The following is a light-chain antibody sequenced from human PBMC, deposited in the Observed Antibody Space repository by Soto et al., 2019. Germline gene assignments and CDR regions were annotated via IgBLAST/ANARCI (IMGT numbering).Light chain of an antibody. V-gene: IGKV3-15*01. Sequence: EIVMTQSPVTLSVSPGERATLSCRASQSVNSNLAWYQQKPGQTPRLLIYGASTRAPGIPARFSGSGSGTEFTLTISSLQSEDFAVYYCQQYNNWPQTFGQGTKVEIK. CDR1: QSVNSN. J-gene: IGKJ1*01. CDR2: GAS. CDR3: QQYNNWPQT.